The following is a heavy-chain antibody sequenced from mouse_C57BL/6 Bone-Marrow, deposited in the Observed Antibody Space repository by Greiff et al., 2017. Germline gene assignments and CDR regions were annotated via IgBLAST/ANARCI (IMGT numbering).Heavy chain of an antibody. J-gene: IGHJ3*01. Sequence: QVHVKQSGAELVRPGASVKLSCKASGYTFTDYSIHWVKQRPGQGLEWIARMYPGSGNTYYTEKFKGKATLTAEQSSSTAYMQLSSLTSEDSAVYFCARSGWLPWFAYWGQGTLVTVSA. CDR2: MYPGSGNT. CDR3: ARSGWLPWFAY. CDR1: GYTFTDYS. V-gene: IGHV1-76*01. D-gene: IGHD2-3*01.